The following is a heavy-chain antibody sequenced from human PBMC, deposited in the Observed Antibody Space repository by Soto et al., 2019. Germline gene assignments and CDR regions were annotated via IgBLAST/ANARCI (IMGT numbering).Heavy chain of an antibody. J-gene: IGHJ6*02. CDR2: IWYVGSNK. Sequence: QVQLVESGGGVVQPGRSLRLSCAASGFTFSSYGMHWVRQAPGKGLEWVAVIWYVGSNKYYADSVKGRFTISRDNSKNTLYLQVNSLRTEDTAVYYCANDLSGMDVWGQGTTVIVSS. CDR3: ANDLSGMDV. CDR1: GFTFSSYG. V-gene: IGHV3-33*06.